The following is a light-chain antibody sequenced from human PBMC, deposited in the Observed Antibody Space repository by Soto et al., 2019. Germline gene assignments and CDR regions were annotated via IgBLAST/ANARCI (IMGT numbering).Light chain of an antibody. V-gene: IGLV2-14*01. Sequence: QSALTQPASVSGYPGQSITISCTGTSSDIGGYNYVSWYQQHPGKAPKLMIYEVSNRPSGVSNRFSGSKSGNAASLTISGLQAEDEADYYCSAFTSSTTLAFGGGTKLTV. CDR2: EVS. CDR3: SAFTSSTTLA. J-gene: IGLJ3*02. CDR1: SSDIGGYNY.